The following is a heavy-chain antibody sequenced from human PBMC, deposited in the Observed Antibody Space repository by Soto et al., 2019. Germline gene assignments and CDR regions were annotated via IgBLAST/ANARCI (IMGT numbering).Heavy chain of an antibody. J-gene: IGHJ4*02. CDR1: GFTFSSYS. V-gene: IGHV3-21*01. CDR2: ISSGSSDT. CDR3: ARVAY. Sequence: GGSLRLSCAASGFTFSSYSMNWVRQVPGKGLEWVASISSGSSDTWYADSVKGRFIISRDDAQNSLFLQMNTLRPEDTAMYYCARVAYWGPGTQVTVSS.